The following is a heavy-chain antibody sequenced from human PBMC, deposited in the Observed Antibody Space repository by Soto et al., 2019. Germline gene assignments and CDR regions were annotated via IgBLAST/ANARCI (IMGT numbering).Heavy chain of an antibody. CDR2: ISSSSSTI. J-gene: IGHJ4*02. Sequence: GGSLRLSCAASGFTFSSYSMNWVRQAPGKGLEWVSYISSSSSTIYYADSVKGRFTISRDNAKNSLYLQMNSLRDEDTAVYYCARDSQPSARRITIFGVVVYYFDYWGQGTLVTVSS. V-gene: IGHV3-48*02. CDR1: GFTFSSYS. D-gene: IGHD3-3*01. CDR3: ARDSQPSARRITIFGVVVYYFDY.